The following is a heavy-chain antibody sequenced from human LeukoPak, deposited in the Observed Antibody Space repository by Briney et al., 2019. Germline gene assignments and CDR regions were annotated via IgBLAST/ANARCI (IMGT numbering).Heavy chain of an antibody. CDR3: AKNWVASSWFNWFDP. Sequence: GGSLRLSCAASGFTFDDYGMSWVRQAPGKGLEWVSAISGSGGSTYYADSVKGRFTISRDNAKNTLYLQMNSLRAEDTAVYYCAKNWVASSWFNWFDPWGQGTLVTVSS. D-gene: IGHD6-13*01. CDR1: GFTFDDYG. V-gene: IGHV3-23*01. CDR2: ISGSGGST. J-gene: IGHJ5*02.